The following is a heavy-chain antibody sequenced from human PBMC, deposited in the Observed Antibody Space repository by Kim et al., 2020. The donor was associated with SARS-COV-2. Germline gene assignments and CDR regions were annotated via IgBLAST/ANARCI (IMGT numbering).Heavy chain of an antibody. CDR2: IHYRGST. J-gene: IGHJ4*02. CDR1: GGSINSNY. D-gene: IGHD3-10*01. V-gene: IGHV4-59*12. Sequence: SETLSLTCTVSGGSINSNYWNWIRLPPGKGLEWIGFIHYRGSTNYNPSLKSRVTISVDTSKNQFSLKLTSVTAADTAVYFCARDFDGSGRYCDSWGQGTLVTVSS. CDR3: ARDFDGSGRYCDS.